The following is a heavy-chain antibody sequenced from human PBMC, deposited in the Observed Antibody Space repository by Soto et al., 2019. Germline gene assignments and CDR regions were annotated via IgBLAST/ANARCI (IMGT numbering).Heavy chain of an antibody. CDR2: IYYSGST. CDR3: ARHEDIVVVVAATVSGWFDP. Sequence: QLQLQESGPGLVKPSETLSLTCTVSGGSISSSSYYWGWIRQPPGKGLEWIGSIYYSGSTYYNPSLKSRVTLSVDTSKNQFSLKLSSVTAADTAVYYCARHEDIVVVVAATVSGWFDPWGQGTLVTVSS. CDR1: GGSISSSSYY. D-gene: IGHD2-15*01. V-gene: IGHV4-39*01. J-gene: IGHJ5*02.